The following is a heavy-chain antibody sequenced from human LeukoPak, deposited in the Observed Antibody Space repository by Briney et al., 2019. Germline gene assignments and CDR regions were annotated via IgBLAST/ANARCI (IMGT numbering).Heavy chain of an antibody. V-gene: IGHV2-5*01. CDR3: AHRRDAYGEYDF. Sequence: SGPTLTHPTQTLRVTCTFYGFLLSSRAEGMGWIRLPAKKALEWLARFYSSDDRRYSPSLQSRLTVAWDRSENQVALTLTDMEPVDTATYYCAHRRDAYGEYDFWGQGILVTVSS. CDR1: GFLLSSRAEG. J-gene: IGHJ4*02. D-gene: IGHD5-24*01. CDR2: FYSSDDR.